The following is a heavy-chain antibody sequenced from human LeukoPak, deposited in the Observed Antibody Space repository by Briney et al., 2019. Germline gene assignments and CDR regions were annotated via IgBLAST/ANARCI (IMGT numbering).Heavy chain of an antibody. CDR1: GFTFSSYA. D-gene: IGHD3-22*01. J-gene: IGHJ4*02. CDR3: ARPDYYDSSGYDY. V-gene: IGHV3-30-3*01. CDR2: ISYDGSNK. Sequence: GGSLRLSCAASGFTFSSYAMHWVRQAPSKGLEWVAVISYDGSNKYYADSVKGRFTISRDNSENTLYLQMNSLRAEDTAVYYCARPDYYDSSGYDYWGQGTLVTVSS.